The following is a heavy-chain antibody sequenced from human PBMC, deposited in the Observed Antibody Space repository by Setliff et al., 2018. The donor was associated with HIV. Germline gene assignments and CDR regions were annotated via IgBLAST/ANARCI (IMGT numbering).Heavy chain of an antibody. CDR1: GFTVSSYY. CDR2: IYSDGST. Sequence: PGGSLRLSCAASGFTVSSYYMAWVRQAPGKGLEWVSTIYSDGSTYHADSVKGRLTLSRDTSKNTLSLQMNTLRPEDTAVYYCARVRLYNSALDYWGQGTLVTVSS. CDR3: ARVRLYNSALDY. J-gene: IGHJ4*02. V-gene: IGHV3-66*02. D-gene: IGHD3-22*01.